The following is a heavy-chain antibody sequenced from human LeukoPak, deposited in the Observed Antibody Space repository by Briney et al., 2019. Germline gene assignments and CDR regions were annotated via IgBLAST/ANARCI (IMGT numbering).Heavy chain of an antibody. CDR1: GITFNYYL. J-gene: IGHJ4*02. CDR2: IKEDGGVK. D-gene: IGHD6-6*01. Sequence: GGLLRSSCAAPGITFNYYLMSLVRPAPREGVGWGANIKEDGGVKYYVDFVKGRFTISRDNAKNSVYLQMNSLGAEDTAVYYCARIGYSSSSTDYWGQGTLVIVSS. V-gene: IGHV3-7*01. CDR3: ARIGYSSSSTDY.